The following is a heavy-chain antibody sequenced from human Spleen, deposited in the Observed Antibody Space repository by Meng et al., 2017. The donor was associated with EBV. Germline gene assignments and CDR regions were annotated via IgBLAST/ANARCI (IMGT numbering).Heavy chain of an antibody. V-gene: IGHV1-69*06. CDR3: AALKGSSSSGSDY. Sequence: VGWVLVAAGGSKPGSSVKVFRQASGCTFSNLATIWVRQAPGQGLEWLGGIIPLLGKSNYTEKFQGRLRITADTSTSTAYLELSSLKSDDTAIYYCAALKGSSSSGSDYWGQGTLVTVSS. J-gene: IGHJ4*02. D-gene: IGHD6-6*01. CDR2: IIPLLGKS. CDR1: GCTFSNLA.